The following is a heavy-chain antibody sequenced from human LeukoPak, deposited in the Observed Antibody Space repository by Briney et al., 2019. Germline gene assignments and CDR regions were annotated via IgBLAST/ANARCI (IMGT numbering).Heavy chain of an antibody. V-gene: IGHV3-23*01. CDR2: IRDDSSFT. Sequence: GGSLRLSCVASGLRFRSYAMNWVRQAPGKGLECISTIRDDSSFTYYADSVKGRSVISRDDSKNTLYLQMNSLRAEDTAVYYCARGAGYNYPYYFDYWGQGTLVTVSS. CDR1: GLRFRSYA. J-gene: IGHJ4*02. D-gene: IGHD5-24*01. CDR3: ARGAGYNYPYYFDY.